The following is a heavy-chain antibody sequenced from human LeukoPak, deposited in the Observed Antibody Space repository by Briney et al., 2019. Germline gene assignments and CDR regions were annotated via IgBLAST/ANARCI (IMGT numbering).Heavy chain of an antibody. D-gene: IGHD3-10*01. J-gene: IGHJ4*02. CDR2: VDPKDGET. V-gene: IGHV1-24*01. Sequence: ASVKVSCKVSGYALTELSIHWVRQAPGKGFEWMGGVDPKDGETIYAQNFQDRVTVTDDRSTDTSYMELRGLTSEDTALYYCAGDVLVSGGSYYHGFWGQGTLLTVSS. CDR1: GYALTELS. CDR3: AGDVLVSGGSYYHGF.